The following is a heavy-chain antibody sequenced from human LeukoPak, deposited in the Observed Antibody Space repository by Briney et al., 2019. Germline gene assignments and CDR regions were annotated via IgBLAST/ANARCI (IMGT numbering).Heavy chain of an antibody. V-gene: IGHV4-39*01. CDR3: ARHKWSYGEMGAFDP. CDR2: IYYSGST. D-gene: IGHD4-17*01. Sequence: PSETLSLTCTVSGGSISSSSYYWGWIRQPPGKGLEWIGSIYYSGSTYYNPSLKSRVTISVDTSKNQFSLKLSSVTAADTAVYYCARHKWSYGEMGAFDPWGQGTLVTVSS. J-gene: IGHJ5*02. CDR1: GGSISSSSYY.